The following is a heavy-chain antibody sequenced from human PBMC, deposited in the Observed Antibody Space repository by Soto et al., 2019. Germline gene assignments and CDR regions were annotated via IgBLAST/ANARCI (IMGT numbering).Heavy chain of an antibody. V-gene: IGHV3-33*01. CDR2: IWYDGSNK. CDR3: AREGYKGQQRENNNLFDP. Sequence: QVQLVESGGGVVQPGRSLRLSCAASGFTFSSYGMHWVRQAPGKGLEWVAVIWYDGSNKYYADSVKGRFTISRDNSKNTRYLEMNSLRAEDTDVYYCAREGYKGQQRENNNLFDPWGQGTLVTVSS. J-gene: IGHJ5*02. CDR1: GFTFSSYG. D-gene: IGHD6-13*01.